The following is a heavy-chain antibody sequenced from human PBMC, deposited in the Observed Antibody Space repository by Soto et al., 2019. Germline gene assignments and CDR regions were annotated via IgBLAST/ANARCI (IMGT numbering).Heavy chain of an antibody. Sequence: ASVKVSCKASGYTFTSYGISWVRQAPGQGLEWMGWISAYNGNTNYAQKLQGRVTMTTDTSTSTAYMELRSLRSEDTAVYYCARDRGDYGGNSGGYWGQGTLVTVSS. CDR2: ISAYNGNT. CDR1: GYTFTSYG. J-gene: IGHJ4*02. CDR3: ARDRGDYGGNSGGY. D-gene: IGHD4-17*01. V-gene: IGHV1-18*01.